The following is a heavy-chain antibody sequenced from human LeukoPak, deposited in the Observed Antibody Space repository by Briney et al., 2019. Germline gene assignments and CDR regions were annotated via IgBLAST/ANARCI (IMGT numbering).Heavy chain of an antibody. CDR1: GGSFSGYY. V-gene: IGHV4-34*01. D-gene: IGHD3-10*01. J-gene: IGHJ5*02. Sequence: SETLSLTCAVYGGSFSGYYWNWIRQPPGKGLEWIGEINHSGSTNYNPSLKSRVTISVDTSKNQFSLKLTSVTAADTAVYYCAREGLNMVRGVIPKEAWGWFDPWGQGTLVTVSS. CDR3: AREGLNMVRGVIPKEAWGWFDP. CDR2: INHSGST.